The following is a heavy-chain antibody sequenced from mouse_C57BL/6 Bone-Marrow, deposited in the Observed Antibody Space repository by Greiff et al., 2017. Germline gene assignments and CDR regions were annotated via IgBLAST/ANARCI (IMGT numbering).Heavy chain of an antibody. Sequence: VQLKESGPVLVKPGASVKMSCKASGYTFTDSYMNWVKQSHGKSLEWIGVINPYNGGTSYNQKFKGKATLTVDKSSSTAYMELNSLTSEDSAVYFCARPFAYWGQGTLVTVSA. V-gene: IGHV1-19*01. CDR1: GYTFTDSY. CDR2: INPYNGGT. CDR3: ARPFAY. J-gene: IGHJ3*01.